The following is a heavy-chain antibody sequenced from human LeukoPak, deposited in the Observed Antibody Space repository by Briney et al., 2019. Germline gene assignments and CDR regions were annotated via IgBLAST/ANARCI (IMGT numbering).Heavy chain of an antibody. J-gene: IGHJ6*02. CDR1: GGTFSSYA. CDR2: IIPILGIA. V-gene: IGHV1-69*04. D-gene: IGHD6-19*01. CDR3: ARDLFSSGWLNYYYGMDV. Sequence: ASVKVSCKASGGTFSSYAISWVRQAPGQGLEWMGRIIPILGIANYAQKFQGRVTITADKSTSTAYMELSSLRSEDTAVYYCARDLFSSGWLNYYYGMDVWGQGTTVTVSS.